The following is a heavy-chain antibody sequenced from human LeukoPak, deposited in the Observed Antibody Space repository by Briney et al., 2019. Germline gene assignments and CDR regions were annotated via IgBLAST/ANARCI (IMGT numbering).Heavy chain of an antibody. V-gene: IGHV3-33*08. CDR2: IFSDGIRK. CDR1: GFTFSSYG. CDR3: ARASGPIKKNRFDQ. Sequence: GGSLRLSCAASGFTFSSYGMEWVRQAPGKGLEWVAIIFSDGIRKYYADSVKGRFTISRDISRSTLYLEMNSLSAEDTAVYYCARASGPIKKNRFDQWGQGTLVTVSS. D-gene: IGHD1-26*01. J-gene: IGHJ4*02.